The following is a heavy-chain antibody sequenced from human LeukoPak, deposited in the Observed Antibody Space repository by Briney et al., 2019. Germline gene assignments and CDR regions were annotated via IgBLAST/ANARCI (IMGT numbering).Heavy chain of an antibody. Sequence: SETLSLTSTVSGGSISSYYWSWIRQPPGKGLEWIGYISYSGSTTYNPSLKSRVTISVATSKNQFSLKLSSVTAADTAVYYCARDLWFGELSDWGQGTLVTVSS. CDR1: GGSISSYY. V-gene: IGHV4-59*01. D-gene: IGHD3-10*01. CDR3: ARDLWFGELSD. CDR2: ISYSGST. J-gene: IGHJ4*02.